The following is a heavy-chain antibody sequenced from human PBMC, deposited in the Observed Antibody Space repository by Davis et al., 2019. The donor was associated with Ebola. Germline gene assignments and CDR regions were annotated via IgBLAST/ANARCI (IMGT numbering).Heavy chain of an antibody. CDR2: ISYDGSNK. CDR3: AREFADTAMGYYYYMDV. Sequence: SLKISCAASGFTFSTYGMHWVRRAPGKGLEWVSVISYDGSNKYYADSVKGRFTISRDNSKNTLYLQINSLRAEDTAVYYCAREFADTAMGYYYYMDVWGKGTTVTVSS. J-gene: IGHJ6*03. D-gene: IGHD5-18*01. V-gene: IGHV3-30*19. CDR1: GFTFSTYG.